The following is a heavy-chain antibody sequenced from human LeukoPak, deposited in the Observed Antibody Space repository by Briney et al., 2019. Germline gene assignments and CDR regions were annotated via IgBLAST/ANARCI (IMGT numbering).Heavy chain of an antibody. J-gene: IGHJ6*03. Sequence: SETLSLTCAVYGGSFSGYYWRWIRQTPGKGLEWIGDINHSGSTNYNPSLKSRVTISVDTSKNQFSLKLSSVTAADTAVYYCARTPQDFYHMDVWGKGTTVTVSS. CDR3: ARTPQDFYHMDV. D-gene: IGHD2-15*01. CDR2: INHSGST. CDR1: GGSFSGYY. V-gene: IGHV4-34*01.